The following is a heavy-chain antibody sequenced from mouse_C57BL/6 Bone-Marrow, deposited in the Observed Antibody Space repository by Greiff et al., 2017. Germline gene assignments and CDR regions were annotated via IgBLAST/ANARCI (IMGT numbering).Heavy chain of an antibody. CDR1: GYTFTSYW. Sequence: QVQLQQPGAELVKPGASVKLSCKASGYTFTSYWMQWVKQTPGQGLEWIGEIDPSDGYTNYNEKFKGKATLTVDTASSTAYMQLRSLTSDDSAVYYCAREGIYYDSYDYWGQGTTLTVSS. J-gene: IGHJ2*01. V-gene: IGHV1-50*01. CDR2: IDPSDGYT. CDR3: AREGIYYDSYDY. D-gene: IGHD2-4*01.